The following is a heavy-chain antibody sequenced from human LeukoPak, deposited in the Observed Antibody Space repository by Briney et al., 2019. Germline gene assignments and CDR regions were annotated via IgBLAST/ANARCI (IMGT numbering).Heavy chain of an antibody. CDR3: AKDPNSVATPGPFDY. CDR2: ISDRGGGT. CDR1: GFTFSSYA. V-gene: IGHV3-23*01. Sequence: GGSLRLSCAASGFTFSSYAMNWVRQAPGKGLEWVSAISDRGGGTYYADYVKGRFAISRDNSKNTLYLQMNSLRAEDTAVYFCAKDPNSVATPGPFDYWGQGTLVTVSS. D-gene: IGHD5-12*01. J-gene: IGHJ4*02.